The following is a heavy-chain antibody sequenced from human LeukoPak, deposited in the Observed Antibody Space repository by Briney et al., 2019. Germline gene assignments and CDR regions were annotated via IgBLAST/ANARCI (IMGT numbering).Heavy chain of an antibody. J-gene: IGHJ4*02. V-gene: IGHV3-30-3*01. CDR3: ARGGHADYGDYVADFDY. CDR1: GFTFSSYA. CDR2: ISYDGSNK. D-gene: IGHD4-17*01. Sequence: GGSLRLSCAASGFTFSSYAMHWVRQAPGKGLEWVAVISYDGSNKYYADSVKGRFTISRDNSKNTLYLQMNSLRAEDTAVYYCARGGHADYGDYVADFDYWGQGTLVTVSS.